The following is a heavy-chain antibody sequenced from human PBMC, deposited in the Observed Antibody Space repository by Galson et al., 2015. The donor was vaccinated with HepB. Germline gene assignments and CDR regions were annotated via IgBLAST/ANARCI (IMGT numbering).Heavy chain of an antibody. D-gene: IGHD6-6*01. CDR1: GFTFSNAW. J-gene: IGHJ3*02. Sequence: SLRLSCAASGFTFSNAWMSWVRQAPGKGLEWVGRIKSKTDGGTTDCAAPVKGRFTISRDDSKNTLYLQMNSLKTEDTAVYYCTTDAASIAALEAFDIWGQGTMVAVSS. CDR2: IKSKTDGGTT. CDR3: TTDAASIAALEAFDI. V-gene: IGHV3-15*01.